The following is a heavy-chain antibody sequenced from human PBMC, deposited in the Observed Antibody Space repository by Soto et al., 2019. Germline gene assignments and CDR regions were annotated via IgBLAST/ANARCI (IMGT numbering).Heavy chain of an antibody. CDR1: GFSLSTTGMC. CDR2: IDWDNDK. CDR3: ARMEHRGDYTVGAAYLDY. J-gene: IGHJ4*02. V-gene: IGHV2-70*11. D-gene: IGHD3-22*01. Sequence: SGPTLVNPTQTLTLTCTFSGFSLSTTGMCVSWIRQPPGKALECLARIDWDNDKYYSASLKTRVTISKDTSKNQVVLTMTNIDRVHTAKYYCARMEHRGDYTVGAAYLDYWGQGELVNVS.